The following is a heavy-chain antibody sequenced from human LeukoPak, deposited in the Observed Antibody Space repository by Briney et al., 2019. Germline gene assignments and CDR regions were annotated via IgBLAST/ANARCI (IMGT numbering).Heavy chain of an antibody. CDR1: GFTFSDYY. J-gene: IGHJ4*02. CDR3: ARIETATGPAGLAGY. Sequence: SGGSLRLSCAASGFTFSDYYMSWIRQAPGKGLEWVSYISSYRHNTIYYADSVKGRFTISRDNANKSLYLQMNSLRADDTAVYYCARIETATGPAGLAGYWGQGTLVTVSS. D-gene: IGHD3-9*01. V-gene: IGHV3-11*01. CDR2: ISSYRHNTI.